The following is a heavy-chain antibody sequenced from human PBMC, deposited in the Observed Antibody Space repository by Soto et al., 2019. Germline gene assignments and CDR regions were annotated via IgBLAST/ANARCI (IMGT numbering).Heavy chain of an antibody. V-gene: IGHV1-69*13. D-gene: IGHD3-3*01. Sequence: SVKVSCKASGGTLNNYAINWVRQAPGQGLEWMGGILPVSAPPDYAQKLQGRVSITADHSTSTVYMELSRLKFDDTAVYFCATDSNYDVSNSFWGQGTLVTVSS. CDR3: ATDSNYDVSNSF. CDR2: ILPVSAPP. CDR1: GGTLNNYA. J-gene: IGHJ4*02.